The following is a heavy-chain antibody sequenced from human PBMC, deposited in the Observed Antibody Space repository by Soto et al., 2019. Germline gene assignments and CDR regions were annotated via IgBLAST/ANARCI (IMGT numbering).Heavy chain of an antibody. CDR1: GYTLNELS. CDR2: FDPEDGET. D-gene: IGHD2-2*01. V-gene: IGHV1-24*01. Sequence: ASVKVSCKVSGYTLNELSIHWVRQAPGKGLEWMGGFDPEDGETIYAQKFQGRVTMTEDTSTDTAYMELSSLRSEDTAVYYCATEWVVPAVSSWFDPWGQGTLVTVSS. CDR3: ATEWVVPAVSSWFDP. J-gene: IGHJ5*02.